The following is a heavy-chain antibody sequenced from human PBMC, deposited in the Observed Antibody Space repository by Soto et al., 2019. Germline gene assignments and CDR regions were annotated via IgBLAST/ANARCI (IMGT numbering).Heavy chain of an antibody. Sequence: PSETLSLTCAVSGGSIISGGYYWSCIRQHPGKGLEWIGYIYYSGSTYYNPSLKSRVTISVDTSKNQFSLKLSSVTAADTAVYYCARVFSDSSSFFDPWGQGTLVTVSS. J-gene: IGHJ5*02. V-gene: IGHV4-31*11. CDR2: IYYSGST. CDR3: ARVFSDSSSFFDP. CDR1: GGSIISGGYY. D-gene: IGHD6-13*01.